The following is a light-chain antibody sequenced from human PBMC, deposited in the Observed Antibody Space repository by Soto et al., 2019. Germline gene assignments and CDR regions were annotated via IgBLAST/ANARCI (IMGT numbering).Light chain of an antibody. CDR3: QQRSDWRYT. CDR1: QSISNY. J-gene: IGKJ2*01. CDR2: HAS. Sequence: EIVLTLSPATLSLSPGERATLSCRAGQSISNYLAWYQQKPGQAPKLLIFHASNRATGIPARFSGSGSGTDFTLTISSLEPEDFAVYYCQQRSDWRYTFGQGTKLEI. V-gene: IGKV3-11*01.